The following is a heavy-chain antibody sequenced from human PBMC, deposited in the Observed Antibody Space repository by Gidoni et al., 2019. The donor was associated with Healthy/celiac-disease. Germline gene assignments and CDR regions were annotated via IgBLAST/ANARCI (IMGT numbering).Heavy chain of an antibody. Sequence: QVQLVQSGAEVKKPGASVKVSCTASGYTFTSYYMHWVRQAPGQGLEWMGIINPSGGSTSYAQKFQGRVTMTRDTSTSTVYMELSSLRSEDTAVYYCARDASDIVVVVAAGGGMDVWGQGTTVTVSS. CDR3: ARDASDIVVVVAAGGGMDV. J-gene: IGHJ6*02. V-gene: IGHV1-46*01. CDR2: INPSGGST. CDR1: GYTFTSYY. D-gene: IGHD2-15*01.